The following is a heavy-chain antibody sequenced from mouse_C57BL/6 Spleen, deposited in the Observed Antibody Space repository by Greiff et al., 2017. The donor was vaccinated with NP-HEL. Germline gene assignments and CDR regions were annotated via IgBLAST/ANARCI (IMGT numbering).Heavy chain of an antibody. CDR2: IHPNSGST. Sequence: VQLQQPGAELVKPGASVKLSCKASGYTFTSYWMHWVKQRPGQGLEWIGMIHPNSGSTNYNEKFKSKATLTVDKSSSTAYMQLSSLTSEDSAVYYCAREAYYYGSRWYFDYWGQGTTLTVSS. CDR3: AREAYYYGSRWYFDY. V-gene: IGHV1-64*01. D-gene: IGHD1-1*01. J-gene: IGHJ2*01. CDR1: GYTFTSYW.